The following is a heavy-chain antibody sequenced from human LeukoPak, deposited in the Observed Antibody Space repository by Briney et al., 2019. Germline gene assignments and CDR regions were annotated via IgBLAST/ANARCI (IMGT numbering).Heavy chain of an antibody. V-gene: IGHV3-21*04. CDR1: GFTFSSYN. CDR2: ISSSSSYI. J-gene: IGHJ4*02. CDR3: AKDLFKLTVTTPGY. D-gene: IGHD4-17*01. Sequence: GGSLRLSCAASGFTFSSYNMNWVRQAPGKGLEWVSSISSSSSYIYYADAVKGRFTISRDNAKNSMYLQMNSLRAEDTAVYYCAKDLFKLTVTTPGYWGQGTLVTVSS.